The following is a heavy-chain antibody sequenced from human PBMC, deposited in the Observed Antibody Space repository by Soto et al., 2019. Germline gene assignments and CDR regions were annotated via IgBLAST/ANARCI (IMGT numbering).Heavy chain of an antibody. Sequence: QLQLQESGPGLVKPSETLSLTCTVSGGSISSSSYYWGWIRQPPGKGLEWIGSIYYSGSTYYNPSLKSRVTISVDTSKNQFSLKLSSVTAADTAVYYCARQGCSGDSCYSGYDWFDPWGQGTLVTVSS. CDR3: ARQGCSGDSCYSGYDWFDP. V-gene: IGHV4-39*01. CDR2: IYYSGST. D-gene: IGHD2-15*01. CDR1: GGSISSSSYY. J-gene: IGHJ5*02.